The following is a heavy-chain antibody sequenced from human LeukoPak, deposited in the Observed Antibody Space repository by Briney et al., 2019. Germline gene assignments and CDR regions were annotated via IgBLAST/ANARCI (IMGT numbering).Heavy chain of an antibody. CDR1: GGSISSSNW. CDR2: IYHSGST. J-gene: IGHJ3*02. V-gene: IGHV4-4*02. CDR3: ARYSYGYGDAFDI. D-gene: IGHD5-18*01. Sequence: SGTLSLTCAVSGGSISSSNWWSWVRQPPGKGLEWIGEIYHSGSTNYNPSLKSRVTISVDKSKNQFSLKLSSVTAADTAVHYCARYSYGYGDAFDIWGQGTMVTVSS.